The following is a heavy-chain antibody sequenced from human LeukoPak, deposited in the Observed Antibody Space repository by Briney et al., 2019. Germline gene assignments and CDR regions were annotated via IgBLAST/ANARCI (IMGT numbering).Heavy chain of an antibody. J-gene: IGHJ6*02. V-gene: IGHV4-4*07. Sequence: SETLTLTCTVSGGSISIFYSSWIRQPAGNGLDWVGRIHSSGSISHSPSLKSRVTLSVDTSKNQFSLKLTSVAAADTAVYYCARGTFKDGLDVWGQGTTVTVSS. CDR3: ARGTFKDGLDV. CDR1: GGSISIFY. D-gene: IGHD2/OR15-2a*01. CDR2: IHSSGSI.